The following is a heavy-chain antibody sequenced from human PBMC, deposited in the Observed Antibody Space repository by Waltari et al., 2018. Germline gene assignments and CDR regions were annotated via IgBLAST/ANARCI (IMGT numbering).Heavy chain of an antibody. CDR2: ISYDGSQK. D-gene: IGHD3-10*01. J-gene: IGHJ5*02. CDR3: AKDDSGAELDP. CDR1: GFVFRNYG. V-gene: IGHV3-30*18. Sequence: QMEVVESGGGVVHVGGSLRLSCVASGFVFRNYGLPWVRQAPGKGLEWVEIISYDGSQKYYVESVKGRFTISRDDSKNTMYLQMSSLRVEDTAVYFCAKDDSGAELDPWGQGTLVTVSS.